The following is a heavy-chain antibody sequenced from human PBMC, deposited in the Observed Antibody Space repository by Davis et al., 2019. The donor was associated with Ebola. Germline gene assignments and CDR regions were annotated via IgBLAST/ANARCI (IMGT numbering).Heavy chain of an antibody. V-gene: IGHV1-18*04. Sequence: AASVKVSCKASGYTFSNYGITWVRQAPGQGLEWMGWISAYNGNTNYAQKLQGRVTMTTDTSTSTAYMELRSLRSDDTAVYYCARASRPAPLFDPWGQGTLVTVSS. J-gene: IGHJ5*02. CDR1: GYTFSNYG. CDR3: ARASRPAPLFDP. D-gene: IGHD6-6*01. CDR2: ISAYNGNT.